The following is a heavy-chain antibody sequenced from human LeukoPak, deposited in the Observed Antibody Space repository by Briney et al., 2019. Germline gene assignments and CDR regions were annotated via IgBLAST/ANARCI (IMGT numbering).Heavy chain of an antibody. CDR3: ARGRYYDISGYYDY. CDR1: GGSISTYF. V-gene: IGHV4-4*07. J-gene: IGHJ4*02. CDR2: IFTSGST. Sequence: SETLSLTCTVSGGSISTYFWSWIRQPAGKGLEWIGRIFTSGSTNYNPSLKSRVTMSVDTSKNQFSLRLSSVTAADTAVYYCARGRYYDISGYYDYWGQGTLVTVSS. D-gene: IGHD3-22*01.